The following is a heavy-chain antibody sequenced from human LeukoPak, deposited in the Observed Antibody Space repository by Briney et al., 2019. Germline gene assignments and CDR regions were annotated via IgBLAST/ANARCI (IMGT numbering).Heavy chain of an antibody. CDR3: ANEIRPNDY. V-gene: IGHV3-23*01. J-gene: IGHJ4*02. CDR2: ISISGSKT. Sequence: PGGSLRLSCAASEFDFSSHAMTWVRQAPGKGLEWVSAISISGSKTYYADSVKGRFTISRDNSENTLYLQMNSLRAEDTAVYYCANEIRPNDYWGQGTQVTVPS. CDR1: EFDFSSHA. D-gene: IGHD4-17*01.